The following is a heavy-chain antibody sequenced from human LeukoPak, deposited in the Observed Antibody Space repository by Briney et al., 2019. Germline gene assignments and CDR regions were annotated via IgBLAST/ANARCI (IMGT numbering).Heavy chain of an antibody. CDR2: IYHSGST. D-gene: IGHD3-10*01. CDR1: GGSINSRSYY. V-gene: IGHV4-39*07. CDR3: ARDRELLWFGELSEYYYMDV. Sequence: PSETLSLTCTVSGGSINSRSYYWGWIRQPPGKGLEWIGSIYHSGSTYYNPSLKSRVTISVDTSKNQFSLKLSSVTAADTAVYYCARDRELLWFGELSEYYYMDVWGKGTTVTVSS. J-gene: IGHJ6*03.